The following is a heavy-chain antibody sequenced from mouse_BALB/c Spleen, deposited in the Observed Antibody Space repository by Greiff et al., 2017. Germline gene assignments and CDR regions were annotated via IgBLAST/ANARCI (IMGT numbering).Heavy chain of an antibody. J-gene: IGHJ4*01. CDR2: INPSTGYT. CDR1: GYTFTSYW. CDR3: ARSGPSRYYAMDY. V-gene: IGHV1-7*01. Sequence: VQVVESGAELAKPGASVKMSCKASGYTFTSYWMHWVKQRPGQGLEWIGYINPSTGYTEYNQKFKDKATLTADKSSSTAYMQLSSLTSEDSAVYYCARSGPSRYYAMDYWGQGTSVTVSS. D-gene: IGHD3-2*02.